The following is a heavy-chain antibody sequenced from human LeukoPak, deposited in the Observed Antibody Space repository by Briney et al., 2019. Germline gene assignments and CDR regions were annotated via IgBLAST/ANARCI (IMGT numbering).Heavy chain of an antibody. V-gene: IGHV6-1*01. CDR3: ASVTEKQYLPFDS. CDR2: TYYRSRWYN. Sequence: SQTLSLTCAISGDSVSSNSAAWNWIRQSPSRDLEWLGRTYYRSRWYNEYALSVKSRITINPDTSKNQFSLQLNSVTPEDTAVYYCASVTEKQYLPFDSWGQGTLVTVSS. J-gene: IGHJ4*02. D-gene: IGHD6-19*01. CDR1: GDSVSSNSAA.